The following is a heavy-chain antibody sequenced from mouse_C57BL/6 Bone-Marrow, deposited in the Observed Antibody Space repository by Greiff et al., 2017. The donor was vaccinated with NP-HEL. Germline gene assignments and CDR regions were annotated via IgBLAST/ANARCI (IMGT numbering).Heavy chain of an antibody. CDR1: GYTFTSYW. Sequence: VQLQQSGAELVKPGASVKLSCKASGYTFTSYWMPWVKQRPGQGLEWIGEIDPSDSYTNYNQKFKGKATLTVDTSSSTDYMQLSSLTSEDSAVYYCARVTTVVATDYAMDYWGQGTSVTVSS. CDR2: IDPSDSYT. CDR3: ARVTTVVATDYAMDY. V-gene: IGHV1-50*01. D-gene: IGHD1-1*01. J-gene: IGHJ4*01.